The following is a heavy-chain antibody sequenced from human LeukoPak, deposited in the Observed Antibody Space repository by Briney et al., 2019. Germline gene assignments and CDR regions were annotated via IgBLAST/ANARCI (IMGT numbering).Heavy chain of an antibody. CDR2: INHSGST. D-gene: IGHD3-9*01. CDR3: ASSTPYYDILTGYYN. CDR1: GGSFSGYY. Sequence: SETLSLTCAVYGGSFSGYYWGWIRQPPGKGLEWIGEINHSGSTNYNPSLKSRVTISVDTSKNQFSLKLSSVTAADTAVYYCASSTPYYDILTGYYNWGQGTLVTVSS. J-gene: IGHJ4*02. V-gene: IGHV4-34*01.